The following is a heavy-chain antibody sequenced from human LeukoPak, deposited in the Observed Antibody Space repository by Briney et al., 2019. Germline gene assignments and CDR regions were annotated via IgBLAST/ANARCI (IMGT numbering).Heavy chain of an antibody. J-gene: IGHJ4*02. CDR3: ARETGGYFDY. Sequence: GGSLRLSCAASGFTFSSYAVHWVRRAPGKGLEWVAVIWYDGSNKYYADSVKGRFTISRDNSKNTLYLQMNSLRAEDTAVYYCARETGGYFDYWGQGTLVTVSS. V-gene: IGHV3-33*08. CDR2: IWYDGSNK. D-gene: IGHD1-14*01. CDR1: GFTFSSYA.